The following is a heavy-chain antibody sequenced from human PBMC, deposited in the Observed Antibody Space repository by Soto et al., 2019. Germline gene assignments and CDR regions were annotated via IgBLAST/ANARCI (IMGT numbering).Heavy chain of an antibody. D-gene: IGHD3-3*01. CDR1: GFTFSSYW. V-gene: IGHV3-74*01. CDR2: IKSDGSSI. Sequence: PGGSLRLSCAASGFTFSSYWMHWVRQAPGEGLVWVSRIKSDGSSITYADSVKGRFTISRDNAKNTLYLQMNSLRAEDTAVYYCALEDFWSGYYRGRPQYYYYYGMDVWGQGTTVTVSS. J-gene: IGHJ6*02. CDR3: ALEDFWSGYYRGRPQYYYYYGMDV.